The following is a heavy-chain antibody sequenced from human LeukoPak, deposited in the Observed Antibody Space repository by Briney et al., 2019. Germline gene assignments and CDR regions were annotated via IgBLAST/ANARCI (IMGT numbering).Heavy chain of an antibody. CDR1: GFTFNSYG. CDR2: ISYEGGTQ. Sequence: GGSLRLSCAAPGFTFNSYGMHWVRQAPGKGLEWVAVISYEGGTQHYADSVKGRFIISRDNPRNTLYLQMNILRTEDTAVYYCAKEGTPQVSTWYDLWGQGTQVIVSS. J-gene: IGHJ5*02. D-gene: IGHD3-10*01. CDR3: AKEGTPQVSTWYDL. V-gene: IGHV3-30*18.